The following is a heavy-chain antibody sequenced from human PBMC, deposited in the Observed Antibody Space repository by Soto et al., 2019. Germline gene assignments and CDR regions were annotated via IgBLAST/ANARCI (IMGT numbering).Heavy chain of an antibody. D-gene: IGHD3-3*01. V-gene: IGHV3-21*01. J-gene: IGHJ4*02. CDR1: GFTFSSYS. CDR3: ARHSNNYDSDY. CDR2: ISSSSSYI. Sequence: GGSLRLSCAASGFTFSSYSMNWVRQAPGKGLEWVSSISSSSSYIYYADSVKGRFTISRDNAKNSLYLHMNSLRAEDTAVYYCARHSNNYDSDYWGQGTLVTVSS.